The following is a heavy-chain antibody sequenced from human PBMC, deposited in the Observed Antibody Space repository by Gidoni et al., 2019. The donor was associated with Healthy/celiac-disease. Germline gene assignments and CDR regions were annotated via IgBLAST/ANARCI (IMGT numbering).Heavy chain of an antibody. CDR1: GFTFSRYG. Sequence: QVQLVESGGGVVQPGRSLSPSCAASGFTFSRYGMPWVRQAPGKGLEWVAVISYDGSNKYYADSVKGRFTISRDNSKNTLYLQMNSLRAEDTAVYYCAKDHTTGTLLNYYYGMDVWGQGTTVTVSS. CDR3: AKDHTTGTLLNYYYGMDV. V-gene: IGHV3-30*18. J-gene: IGHJ6*02. CDR2: ISYDGSNK. D-gene: IGHD1-1*01.